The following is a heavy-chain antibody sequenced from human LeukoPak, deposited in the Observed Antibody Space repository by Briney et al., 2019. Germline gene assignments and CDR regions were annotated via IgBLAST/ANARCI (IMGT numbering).Heavy chain of an antibody. J-gene: IGHJ4*02. CDR1: GGSFSGYY. V-gene: IGHV4-34*01. CDR2: INHSGST. D-gene: IGHD5-18*01. CDR3: ARVAYSYGRKFFDY. Sequence: PSETLSLTCAVYGGSFSGYYWSWIRQPPGKGLEWIGEINHSGSTNYNPSLKSRVTISVDTSKNQFSLKLSSVTAADTAVYYRARVAYSYGRKFFDYWGQGTLVTVSS.